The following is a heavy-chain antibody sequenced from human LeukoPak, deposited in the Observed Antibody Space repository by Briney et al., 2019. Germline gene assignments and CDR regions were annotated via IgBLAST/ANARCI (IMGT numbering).Heavy chain of an antibody. CDR3: ARDGIVGSPLFKFDY. D-gene: IGHD1-26*01. V-gene: IGHV3-30-3*01. CDR2: ISFDGGNK. Sequence: GSLRLSCAASGLTFTNYWMSWVRQAPGKGLEWVAIISFDGGNKYYADSVKGRFTISRDNSKNTLYLQMNSLRAEDTAVYYCARDGIVGSPLFKFDYWGQGTLVTVSS. J-gene: IGHJ4*02. CDR1: GLTFTNYW.